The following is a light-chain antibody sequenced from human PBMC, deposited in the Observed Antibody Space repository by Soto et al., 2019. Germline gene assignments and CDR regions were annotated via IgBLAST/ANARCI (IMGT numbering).Light chain of an antibody. CDR1: QSVGSNS. CDR2: GAS. Sequence: EFVLTQSPGTLSLSPGERATLSCRASQSVGSNSLAWYQQKPGQAPRLLIYGASTRATGIPDRFSGSGSGTDFTLTISSLEPEDFAVYYCQQYWSSHPLTFGGGTKVEIK. J-gene: IGKJ4*01. V-gene: IGKV3-20*01. CDR3: QQYWSSHPLT.